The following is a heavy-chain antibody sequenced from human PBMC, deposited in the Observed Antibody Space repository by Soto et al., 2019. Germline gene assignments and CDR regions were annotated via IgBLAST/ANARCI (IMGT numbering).Heavy chain of an antibody. V-gene: IGHV3-7*01. Sequence: PGGSLRLSCAASGFTFSSYWMSWVRQAPGKGLEWVANIKQDGSEKYYVDSVKGRFTIPRDNAKNSLYLQMNSLRAEDTAVYYCARAGVEYYYDSSGYYPDYWGQGTLVTVSS. CDR2: IKQDGSEK. CDR3: ARAGVEYYYDSSGYYPDY. J-gene: IGHJ4*02. D-gene: IGHD3-22*01. CDR1: GFTFSSYW.